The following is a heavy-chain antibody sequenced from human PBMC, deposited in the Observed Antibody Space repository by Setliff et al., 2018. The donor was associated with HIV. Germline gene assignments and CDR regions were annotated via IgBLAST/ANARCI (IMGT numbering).Heavy chain of an antibody. Sequence: SETLSLTCAVSGYSISSGYYWGWILQPPGKGLEWIGNIYHHGTTYYYPSLKGRVTISLDTSNNQFSLNLNSVTAADTAVYYCARGGPTVAFGLDVWGQGTTVTVSS. V-gene: IGHV4-38-2*01. CDR1: GYSISSGYY. CDR2: IYHHGTT. D-gene: IGHD4-17*01. CDR3: ARGGPTVAFGLDV. J-gene: IGHJ6*02.